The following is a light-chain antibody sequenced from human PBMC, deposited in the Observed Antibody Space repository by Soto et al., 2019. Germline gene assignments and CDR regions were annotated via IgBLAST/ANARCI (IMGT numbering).Light chain of an antibody. Sequence: SYELTQSPSVSVAPRQTVSITCGGYNIGSKSVHWYQQKPGQAPVLVVYDDSDRRSGIPERFSGSNSGNTATLTITRVEAGDEADYHCLVWDSRSEHYVFGTGTKVTVL. CDR2: DDS. CDR1: NIGSKS. J-gene: IGLJ1*01. V-gene: IGLV3-21*02. CDR3: LVWDSRSEHYV.